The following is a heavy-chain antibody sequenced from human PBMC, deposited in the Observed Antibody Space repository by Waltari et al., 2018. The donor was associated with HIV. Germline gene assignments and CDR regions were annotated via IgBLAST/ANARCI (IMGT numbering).Heavy chain of an antibody. D-gene: IGHD3-16*01. J-gene: IGHJ4*02. CDR1: GDRFSNYF. Sequence: QTLLVQSESEVRAPGASVVLSCKASGDRFSNYFLYWLRQAPGPGLEWMGRINPDTGDTTYSQTFRTRVTMTRDTSSASTYMEMTRLTAADTATYCCARGEDVSLTHLPPGFRLEFWGKGSLVSVSS. CDR3: ARGEDVSLTHLPPGFRLEF. CDR2: INPDTGDT. V-gene: IGHV1-2*06.